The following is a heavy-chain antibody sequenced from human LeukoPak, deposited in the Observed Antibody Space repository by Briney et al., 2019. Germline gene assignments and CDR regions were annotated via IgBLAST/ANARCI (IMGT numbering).Heavy chain of an antibody. V-gene: IGHV1-46*03. CDR1: GYTFTSYY. Sequence: ASVKVSCKASGYTFTSYYMHWVRRAPGQGLEWMGIINPSGGSTSYAQKFQGRVTMTRDTSTSTVYMELSSLRSEDTAVYYCARPEGGSGRTDAFDIWGQGTMVTVSS. CDR3: ARPEGGSGRTDAFDI. J-gene: IGHJ3*02. D-gene: IGHD3-10*01. CDR2: INPSGGST.